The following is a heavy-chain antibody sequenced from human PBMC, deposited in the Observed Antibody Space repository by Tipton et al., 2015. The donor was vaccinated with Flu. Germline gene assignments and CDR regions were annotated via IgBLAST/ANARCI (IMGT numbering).Heavy chain of an antibody. CDR3: ARDLWNDRRAYYYYGVDV. CDR1: GGSIRSDY. Sequence: TLSLTCTVSGGSIRSDYWSWIRQPAGKGPEWIGRIYSSGTTYYNPSLKSRVTISIDASKNQFSLDLTSLTAADTAVYYCARDLWNDRRAYYYYGVDVWGQGTTVTVPS. J-gene: IGHJ6*02. V-gene: IGHV4-4*07. D-gene: IGHD1-1*01. CDR2: IYSSGTT.